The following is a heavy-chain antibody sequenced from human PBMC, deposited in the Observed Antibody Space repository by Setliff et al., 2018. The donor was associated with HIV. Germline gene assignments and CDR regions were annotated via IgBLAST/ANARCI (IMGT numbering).Heavy chain of an antibody. CDR3: ARDRTGGTFDI. D-gene: IGHD3-16*01. CDR1: GGSISSGSYY. Sequence: SETLSLTCTVSGGSISSGSYYWSWIRQPAGKGLEWIGRIYTSGSTNYNPSLKSRVTMSVDTSKNQFSLKLSSVTAADTAVYYCARDRTGGTFDIWGQGTMVTVS. J-gene: IGHJ3*02. V-gene: IGHV4-61*02. CDR2: IYTSGST.